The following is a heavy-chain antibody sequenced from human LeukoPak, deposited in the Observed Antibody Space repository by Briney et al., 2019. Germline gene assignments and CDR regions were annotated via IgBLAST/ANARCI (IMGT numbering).Heavy chain of an antibody. D-gene: IGHD3-10*01. CDR3: AKDPLNYGSGSFFSRYFDY. V-gene: IGHV3-53*05. CDR2: IYSGGST. Sequence: GGSLRLSCAASGFTVSSNYMSWVRQAPGKGLEWVSVIYSGGSTYYADSVKGRFTISRDNSKNTLYLQMNSLRAEDTAVYYCAKDPLNYGSGSFFSRYFDYWGQGTLVTVSS. J-gene: IGHJ4*02. CDR1: GFTVSSNY.